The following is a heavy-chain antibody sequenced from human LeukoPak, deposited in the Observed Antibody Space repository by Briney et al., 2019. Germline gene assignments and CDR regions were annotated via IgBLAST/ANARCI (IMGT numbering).Heavy chain of an antibody. D-gene: IGHD2-2*01. CDR3: ARFCSSTSCQSFDY. Sequence: SETLSLTCAVYGGSFSGYYWSWIRQPPGKGLEWIGEINHSGSTNYNPSLKSRVTISVDTSKNQFSLKLSSVTAADTAAYYCARFCSSTSCQSFDYWGQGTLVTVSS. V-gene: IGHV4-34*01. J-gene: IGHJ4*02. CDR1: GGSFSGYY. CDR2: INHSGST.